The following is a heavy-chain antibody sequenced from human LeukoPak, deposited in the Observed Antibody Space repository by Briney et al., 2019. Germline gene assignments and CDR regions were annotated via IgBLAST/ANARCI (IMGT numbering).Heavy chain of an antibody. CDR3: ARPTFASYSSGYHY. CDR2: IHYSGNT. Sequence: SETLSLTCTVSGGSIGGSSNYWGWIRQPPGKGLEWIGSIHYSGNTYYNPSLKSRVTISVDTSKNQFSLKLTSVTAADTAVYYCARPTFASYSSGYHYWGQGTLVTVSS. CDR1: GGSIGGSSNY. D-gene: IGHD3-22*01. V-gene: IGHV4-39*01. J-gene: IGHJ4*02.